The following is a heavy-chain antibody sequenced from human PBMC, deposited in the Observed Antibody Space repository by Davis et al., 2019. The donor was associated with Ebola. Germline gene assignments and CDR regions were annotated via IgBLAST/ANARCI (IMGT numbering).Heavy chain of an antibody. CDR2: FDPEDGET. J-gene: IGHJ6*02. D-gene: IGHD2-8*02. V-gene: IGHV1-24*01. Sequence: ASVKVSCKVSGYTLTELSMHWVRQAPGKGLEWMGGFDPEDGETIYAQKFQGRVTMTEDTSTDTAYMELSSLRSEDTAVYYCATAPDLYCTGGVCNYGMDVWGQGTTVTVSS. CDR1: GYTLTELS. CDR3: ATAPDLYCTGGVCNYGMDV.